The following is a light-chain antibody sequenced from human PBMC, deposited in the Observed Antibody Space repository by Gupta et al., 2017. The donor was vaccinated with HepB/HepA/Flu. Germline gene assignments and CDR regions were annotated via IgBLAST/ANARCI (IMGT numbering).Light chain of an antibody. Sequence: QSVLTQPPSVSGAPGQRVPIPCTGSTSNIGAGFDVHWYQQFPGSGPNLLIYGNNNRPSGVPDRFSGSKSGTSASLAITGLQTEDEAYYYCQSYDSSLSGWGVFGGGTKVTVL. CDR1: TSNIGAGFD. V-gene: IGLV1-40*01. J-gene: IGLJ2*01. CDR3: QSYDSSLSGWGV. CDR2: GNN.